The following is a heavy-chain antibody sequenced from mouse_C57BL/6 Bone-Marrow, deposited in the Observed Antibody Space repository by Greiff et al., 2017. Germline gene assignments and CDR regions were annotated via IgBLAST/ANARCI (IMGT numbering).Heavy chain of an antibody. CDR2: IWRGGST. CDR1: GFSLTSYG. CDR3: ATAYYSNYVPMDY. D-gene: IGHD2-5*01. Sequence: QVQLQQSGPGLVQPSQSLSITCTVSGFSLTSYGVHWVRQSPGKGLEWLGVIWRGGSTDYNAAFMSRLSITKDNSKSQVFFKMNSLQAVDTAIYYGATAYYSNYVPMDYWGQGTSVTVSS. J-gene: IGHJ4*01. V-gene: IGHV2-5*01.